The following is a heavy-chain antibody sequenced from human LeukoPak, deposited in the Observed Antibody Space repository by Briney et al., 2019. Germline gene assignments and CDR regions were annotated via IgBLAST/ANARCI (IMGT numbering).Heavy chain of an antibody. D-gene: IGHD3-22*01. J-gene: IGHJ3*02. CDR1: GYTFTSYA. CDR3: ARDSWGYYYDSSGYYYGTGAFDI. V-gene: IGHV7-4-1*02. CDR2: INTNTGNP. Sequence: ASVKVSCTASGYTFTSYAMNWVRQAPGQGLEWMGWINTNTGNPTYAQGFTGRFVFSLDTSVSTAYLQISSLKAEDTAVYYCARDSWGYYYDSSGYYYGTGAFDIWGQGTMVTVSS.